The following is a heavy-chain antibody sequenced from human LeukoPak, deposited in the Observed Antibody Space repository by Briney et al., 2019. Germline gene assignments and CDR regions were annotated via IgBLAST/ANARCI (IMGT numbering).Heavy chain of an antibody. J-gene: IGHJ5*02. CDR3: AGDRIVVAGDWFEP. D-gene: IGHD6-19*01. CDR1: GVSISSFS. Sequence: SETLSLTCTVSGVSISSFSWSWVRQRAGKGLAWVGSINTSRRTNYNPSLKSRFTMSVDTSRNQFSLKLSSVTAADTAVYHCAGDRIVVAGDWFEP. CDR2: INTSRRT. V-gene: IGHV4-4*07.